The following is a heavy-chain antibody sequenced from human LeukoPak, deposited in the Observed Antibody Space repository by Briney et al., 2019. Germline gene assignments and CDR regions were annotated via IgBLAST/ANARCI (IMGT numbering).Heavy chain of an antibody. D-gene: IGHD3-10*01. CDR3: VADRGNWSGGDF. CDR2: IDSAGGRI. Sequence: GGSLRLSCAGSTFAFGGYWIHWVRQLPGKGLAWVSRIDSAGGRIQWADPVKGRFTISRDNAKNTVYLQMNSLRPEDSAVYYCVADRGNWSGGDFWGRGTLVIVSS. V-gene: IGHV3-74*01. J-gene: IGHJ4*02. CDR1: TFAFGGYW.